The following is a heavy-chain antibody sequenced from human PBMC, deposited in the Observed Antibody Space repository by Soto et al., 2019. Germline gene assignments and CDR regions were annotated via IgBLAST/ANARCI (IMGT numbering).Heavy chain of an antibody. J-gene: IGHJ6*02. CDR1: GYSFSNYW. CDR2: IFPRDSDT. CDR3: ARIMVRGVITYSRDYHGMDV. V-gene: IGHV5-51*01. D-gene: IGHD3-10*01. Sequence: GESLKISCKGSGYSFSNYWIGWVRQMPGKGLEWMGIIFPRDSDTRYSPPFQGQVTISADKSISTAYLQWSSLKASDTAMYYCARIMVRGVITYSRDYHGMDVWGQGTTVTVSS.